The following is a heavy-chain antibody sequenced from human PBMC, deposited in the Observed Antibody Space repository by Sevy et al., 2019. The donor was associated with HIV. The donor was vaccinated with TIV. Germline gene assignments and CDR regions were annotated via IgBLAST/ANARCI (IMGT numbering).Heavy chain of an antibody. V-gene: IGHV1-2*02. J-gene: IGHJ4*02. D-gene: IGHD6-19*01. CDR1: GYTFTGYY. CDR2: INPNSGGT. Sequence: ASVKVSCKASGYTFTGYYMHWVRQAPGQGLEWMGWINPNSGGTNYAQKFQGRVTMTRDTSISTAYMELSRLRSDDTAVYYCARGEGIAVAGRSYYFDYWGQGTLVTVSS. CDR3: ARGEGIAVAGRSYYFDY.